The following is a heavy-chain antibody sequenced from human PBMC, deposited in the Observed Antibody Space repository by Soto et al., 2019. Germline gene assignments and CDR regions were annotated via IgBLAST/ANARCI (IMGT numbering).Heavy chain of an antibody. CDR1: GYTFTNYA. CDR2: INAGNGNT. V-gene: IGHV1-3*05. Sequence: QVQLVQSGAEEKTPGASVKVSCKASGYTFTNYAMHWVRQAPGQRLEWMGWINAGNGNTKYSQKFQGRVTITRDTSASTAYMELSSLRSEDTAVYYCARVSGYYLPDNWGQATRVTVSS. D-gene: IGHD5-12*01. J-gene: IGHJ4*02. CDR3: ARVSGYYLPDN.